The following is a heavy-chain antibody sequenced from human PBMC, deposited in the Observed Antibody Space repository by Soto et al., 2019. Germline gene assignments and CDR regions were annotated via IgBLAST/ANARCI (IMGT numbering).Heavy chain of an antibody. CDR2: INAGSGNT. V-gene: IGHV1-3*01. CDR3: ARVASIAASGIFFQH. J-gene: IGHJ1*01. Sequence: QVQLVQSGAEVKEPGASMKVSCKASGYTFTSHAIHWVRQAPGQRLEWMGRINAGSGNTRYSEKFQFRVAMTRDTSATTAYMELSSLRSEDTGVYYYARVASIAASGIFFQHWGQGTPVIVSS. D-gene: IGHD3-3*02. CDR1: GYTFTSHA.